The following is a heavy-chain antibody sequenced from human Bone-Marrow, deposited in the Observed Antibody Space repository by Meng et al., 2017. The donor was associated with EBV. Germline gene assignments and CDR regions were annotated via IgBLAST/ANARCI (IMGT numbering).Heavy chain of an antibody. CDR3: ASESGRGFTPDY. V-gene: IGHV1-69*01. CDR1: GGTLRSDA. J-gene: IGHJ4*02. Sequence: HVPLLQSGAEVKEAGSSVTVSCRTSGGTLRSDAVSWVRQAPGQGLEWMGGLIPMVGTPHYAQKFQGRVRIIADESTSTHSMELNRLRSEDTAMYYCASESGRGFTPDYWGQGTLVTVSS. CDR2: LIPMVGTP. D-gene: IGHD3-10*01.